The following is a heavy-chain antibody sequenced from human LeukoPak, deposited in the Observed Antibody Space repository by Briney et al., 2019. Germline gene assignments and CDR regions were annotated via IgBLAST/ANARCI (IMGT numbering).Heavy chain of an antibody. Sequence: SETLSLTCTVSGGSISSSSYYWGWIRQPPGKGLEWIVSIYYSGSTYYNQSLKSRVTISIDTSKNQFSLKLSSVTAADTAVYYCAGRSKRELPDYWGQGTLVTVSS. V-gene: IGHV4-39*01. CDR3: AGRSKRELPDY. J-gene: IGHJ4*02. CDR1: GGSISSSSYY. CDR2: IYYSGST. D-gene: IGHD1-26*01.